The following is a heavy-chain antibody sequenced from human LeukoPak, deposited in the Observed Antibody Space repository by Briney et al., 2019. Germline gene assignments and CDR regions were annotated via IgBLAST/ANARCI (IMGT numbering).Heavy chain of an antibody. D-gene: IGHD3-22*01. Sequence: SETLSLTCTVSGGSISSYYWSWIRQPPGKGLEWIGYIYYSGSTNYNPSLKSRVTISVDTSKNQFSLKLSSVIAADTAVYYCARAHDDSSGYYYVDYWGQGTLVTVSS. CDR3: ARAHDDSSGYYYVDY. CDR1: GGSISSYY. V-gene: IGHV4-59*01. J-gene: IGHJ4*02. CDR2: IYYSGST.